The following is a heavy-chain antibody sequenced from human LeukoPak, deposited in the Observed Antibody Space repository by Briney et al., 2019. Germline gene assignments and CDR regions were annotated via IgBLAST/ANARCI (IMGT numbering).Heavy chain of an antibody. J-gene: IGHJ4*02. Sequence: GRSLRLSCAASGFTFSSYGMHWVRQAPGKGLEWVAVIWYDGSNKYYADSVKGRFTISRDNSKNTPYLQMNSLRAEDTAVYYCARDPRGDHAFDYWGQGTLVTVSS. V-gene: IGHV3-33*08. CDR2: IWYDGSNK. D-gene: IGHD4-17*01. CDR3: ARDPRGDHAFDY. CDR1: GFTFSSYG.